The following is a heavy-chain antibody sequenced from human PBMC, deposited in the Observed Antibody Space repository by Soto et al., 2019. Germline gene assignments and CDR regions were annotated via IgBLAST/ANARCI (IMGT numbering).Heavy chain of an antibody. CDR2: ISAHNGNT. V-gene: IGHV1-18*01. J-gene: IGHJ4*02. CDR1: GYDFTTYG. CDR3: ARGSGYYYWDDY. D-gene: IGHD3-22*01. Sequence: QVHLVQSGAEVKKPGASVKVSCKGSGYDFTTYGITWVRQAPGQGLEWMAWISAHNGNTDYAQKLQGRVTVTRDTSTSTAYMELSSLRSEDTAVYCCARGSGYYYWDDYWGQGTLVTVSS.